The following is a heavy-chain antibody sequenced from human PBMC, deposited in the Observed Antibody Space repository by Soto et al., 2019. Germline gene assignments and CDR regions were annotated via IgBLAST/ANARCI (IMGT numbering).Heavy chain of an antibody. D-gene: IGHD3-10*02. CDR1: GFSLSNNGEA. CDR3: ARYVAASPAGWFEP. J-gene: IGHJ5*02. V-gene: IGHV2-5*02. CDR2: IYWDDDN. Sequence: SGPTLVNPTQTLTLTCTFSGFSLSNNGEAVGWFRQSPGKALEWLVLIYWDDDNRYNPTLRTRLSTTKDTSKNQVVLTLTNMDPVDTATYYCARYVAASPAGWFEPWGQGIPVTVSS.